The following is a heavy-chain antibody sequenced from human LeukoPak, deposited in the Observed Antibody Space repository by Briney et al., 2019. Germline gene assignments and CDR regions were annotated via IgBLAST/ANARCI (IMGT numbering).Heavy chain of an antibody. V-gene: IGHV1-24*01. J-gene: IGHJ4*02. CDR3: ATVPAGKLGGNFDY. Sequence: GASVKVSCKVSGYTLTELSMHWVRQAPGKGPEWMGGFDPEDGETIYAQKFQGRVTMTEDTSTDTAYMELSSLRSEDTAVYYCATVPAGKLGGNFDYWGQGTLVTVSS. D-gene: IGHD1-26*01. CDR2: FDPEDGET. CDR1: GYTLTELS.